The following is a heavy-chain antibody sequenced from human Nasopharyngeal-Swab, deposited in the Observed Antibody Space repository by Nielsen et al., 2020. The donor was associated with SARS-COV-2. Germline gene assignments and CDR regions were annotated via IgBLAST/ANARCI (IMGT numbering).Heavy chain of an antibody. CDR3: ARDGSRDIVVVVAAMTSCYFDY. Sequence: WVRQAPGQGLEWMGIINPSGGSTSYAQKFQGRVTMTRDTSTSTVYMELSSLRSEDTAVYYCARDGSRDIVVVVAAMTSCYFDYWGQGTLVTVSS. J-gene: IGHJ4*02. D-gene: IGHD2-15*01. CDR2: INPSGGST. V-gene: IGHV1-46*01.